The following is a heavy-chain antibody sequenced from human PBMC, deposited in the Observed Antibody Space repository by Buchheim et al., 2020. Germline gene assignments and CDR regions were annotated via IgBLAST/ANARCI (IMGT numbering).Heavy chain of an antibody. CDR3: VRDRGCGGGSCLYGMDV. J-gene: IGHJ6*01. D-gene: IGHD2-15*01. CDR1: GFAFSSYW. CDR2: INSDGSST. Sequence: EVQLVESGGGLVQPGGSLRLSCAASGFAFSSYWMHWVRQAPGKGLVWVSRINSDGSSTSNADSVKGRFTISRDSAKNTLYLQMNSLRAEDTAVYYYVRDRGCGGGSCLYGMDVWGQGTT. V-gene: IGHV3-74*01.